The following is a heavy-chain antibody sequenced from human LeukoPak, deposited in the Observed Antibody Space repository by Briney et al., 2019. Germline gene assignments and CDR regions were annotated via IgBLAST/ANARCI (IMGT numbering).Heavy chain of an antibody. CDR3: TRDLEY. CDR2: ISSGGSVM. Sequence: GGSLRLSCGTSGYTFSDYTMNWVRQAPGKGPEWISYISSGGSVMHYADSVKGRFTISRDNVENSLYLQMNSLRVEDTAVYYCTRDLEYWGQGVLVTVSS. CDR1: GYTFSDYT. V-gene: IGHV3-48*01. J-gene: IGHJ4*02.